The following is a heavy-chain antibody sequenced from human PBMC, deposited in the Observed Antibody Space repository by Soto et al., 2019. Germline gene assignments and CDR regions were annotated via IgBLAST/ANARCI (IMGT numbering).Heavy chain of an antibody. CDR2: INHSGST. CDR1: GGSFSGYY. CDR3: ARDPVLNGYSYFDN. Sequence: QVQLQQWGAGLLKPSETLSLTCAVYGGSFSGYYWSWIRQSPGKGLEWIGEINHSGSTNYNPSLKSRVTISVDTSSKQFSPKVSSVTAADTAVYYCARDPVLNGYSYFDNWGQGTLVTVSS. J-gene: IGHJ4*02. D-gene: IGHD3-9*01. V-gene: IGHV4-34*01.